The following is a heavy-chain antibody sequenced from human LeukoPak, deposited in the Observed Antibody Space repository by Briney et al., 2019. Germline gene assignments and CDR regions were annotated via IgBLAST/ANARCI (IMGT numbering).Heavy chain of an antibody. CDR1: GFTFSSYG. CDR2: IRYDGGNK. CDR3: AKDLDVVRGVIITGFDY. J-gene: IGHJ4*02. D-gene: IGHD3-10*01. V-gene: IGHV3-30*02. Sequence: GGSLRLSCAASGFTFSSYGMHWVRQAPGKGLEWVAFIRYDGGNKYYADSVKGRFTISRDNSKNTLYLQMNSLRAEDTAVYYCAKDLDVVRGVIITGFDYWGQGTLVTVSS.